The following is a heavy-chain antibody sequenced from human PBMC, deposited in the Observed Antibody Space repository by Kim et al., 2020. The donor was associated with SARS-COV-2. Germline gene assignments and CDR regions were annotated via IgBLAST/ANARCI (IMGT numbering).Heavy chain of an antibody. V-gene: IGHV4-39*01. D-gene: IGHD6-13*01. J-gene: IGHJ4*02. CDR1: GGSISSSSYY. CDR3: ARLGSGYSSSWYGIDY. Sequence: SETLSLTCTVSGGSISSSSYYWGWIRQPPGKGLESIGSIYYSGSTYYNASLKSRVTISVDTSKNQFSLRLSSVTAADTAVYYCARLGSGYSSSWYGIDYWGQGTLVTVSS. CDR2: IYYSGST.